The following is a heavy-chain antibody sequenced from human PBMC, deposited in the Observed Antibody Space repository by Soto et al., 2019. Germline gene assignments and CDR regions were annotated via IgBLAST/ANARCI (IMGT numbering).Heavy chain of an antibody. CDR3: AMVDNYVTPTPQDV. CDR2: ISRYSGNT. Sequence: QVQLVQSGDEVRKPGSSVKVSCKASGYIFVNYGIAWVRLAPGQGLEWMGWISRYSGNTHYASKVQGRLTMTTDTSTSTAYMDLASLTSDDTAVYYCAMVDNYVTPTPQDVWGQGTTVTVSS. CDR1: GYIFVNYG. V-gene: IGHV1-18*01. D-gene: IGHD3-16*01. J-gene: IGHJ6*02.